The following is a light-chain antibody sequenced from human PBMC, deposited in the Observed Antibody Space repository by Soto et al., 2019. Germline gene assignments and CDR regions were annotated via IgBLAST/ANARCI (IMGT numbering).Light chain of an antibody. CDR2: DAS. J-gene: IGKJ1*01. V-gene: IGKV3-20*01. CDR1: QSVSSNN. CDR3: QQYGSSPWT. Sequence: EIVLTQSPGTLSLSPGERATLSCRASQSVSSNNLVWYQQKPGQAPRLLIYDASYRAAGIPDRFSGSGSGTDFTLTISRLEPEDFALYYCQQYGSSPWTFGQGTKVEIK.